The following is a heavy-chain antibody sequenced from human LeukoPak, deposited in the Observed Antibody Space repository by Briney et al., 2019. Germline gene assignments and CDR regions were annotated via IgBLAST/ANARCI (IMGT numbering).Heavy chain of an antibody. D-gene: IGHD3-22*01. V-gene: IGHV4-4*02. CDR2: IYTSGST. CDR1: GGSISSSNW. CDR3: ARGPYSYDSSGAFDI. Sequence: SETLSLTCAVSGGSISSSNWWSWVRQPPGKGLEWIGRIYTSGSTNYNPSLKSRVTISVDTSKNQFSLKLSSVTAADTAVYFCARGPYSYDSSGAFDIWGQGTMVTVSS. J-gene: IGHJ3*02.